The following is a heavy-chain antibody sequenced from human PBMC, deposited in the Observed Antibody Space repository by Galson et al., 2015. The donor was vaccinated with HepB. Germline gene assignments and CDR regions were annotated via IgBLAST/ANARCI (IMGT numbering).Heavy chain of an antibody. V-gene: IGHV1-18*01. Sequence: SVKVSCKASGYTFTSYGISWVRQAPGQGLEWMGWISAYNGNTNYAQKLQGRVTMTTDTSTSTAYMELRSLRSDDTAVYYCARHKPKIWFGESDYWGQGTLVTVSS. D-gene: IGHD3-10*01. CDR1: GYTFTSYG. CDR2: ISAYNGNT. J-gene: IGHJ4*02. CDR3: ARHKPKIWFGESDY.